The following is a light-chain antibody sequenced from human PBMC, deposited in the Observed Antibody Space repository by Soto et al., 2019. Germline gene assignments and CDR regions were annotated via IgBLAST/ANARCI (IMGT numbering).Light chain of an antibody. J-gene: IGKJ1*01. V-gene: IGKV3-15*01. CDR1: ESVSNN. CDR3: QQYNKWPPWT. Sequence: EIVMTQSPATLSVSPGEGATLSCRASESVSNNLAWYQQRPGQAPRLLIYGASTRATGIPDRFSGSGSGTEFALTISSLQSEDFAVDYCQQYNKWPPWTFGQGTKVEIK. CDR2: GAS.